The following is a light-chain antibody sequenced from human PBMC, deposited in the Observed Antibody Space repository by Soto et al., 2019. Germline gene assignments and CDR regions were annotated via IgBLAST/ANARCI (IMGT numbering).Light chain of an antibody. J-gene: IGLJ3*02. CDR2: EDN. Sequence: NFMLTQPHSVSESPGKTVTISCTPSSGSIASNYVQWYQQRPGSAPTTVIYEDNQRPSGVPDRFSGSIDSSSNSASLTISGLKTEDEADYYCQSYDSSKEVFGGGTKLTVL. CDR1: SGSIASNY. V-gene: IGLV6-57*03. CDR3: QSYDSSKEV.